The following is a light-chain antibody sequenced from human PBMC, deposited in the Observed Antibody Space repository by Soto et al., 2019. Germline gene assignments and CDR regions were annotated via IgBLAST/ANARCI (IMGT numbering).Light chain of an antibody. CDR3: QQYYRTPLT. J-gene: IGKJ1*01. CDR2: WAS. V-gene: IGKV4-1*01. CDR1: QSVLYSSNNKSY. Sequence: DIVMTQSPDSLAVSLGERATINCKSSQSVLYSSNNKSYLAWYQQKPEQPPKLLIYWASTRESGVPDRFSGSGSGTDFTLTISSLQAEDVAVYYCQQYYRTPLTFGQGTKVEIK.